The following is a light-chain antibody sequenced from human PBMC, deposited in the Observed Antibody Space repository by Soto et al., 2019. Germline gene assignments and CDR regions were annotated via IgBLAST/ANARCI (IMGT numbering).Light chain of an antibody. CDR2: AAS. Sequence: DIQMTQSPSSLSASVGDRVTITCRASQSISSYLNWYQQKPGKAPKLLIYAASSLQSGVPSRFSGSGSGTDFTLTISSLQPEDFATYYCQQSYSTLFFGRGTKLEIK. V-gene: IGKV1-39*01. CDR3: QQSYSTLF. CDR1: QSISSY. J-gene: IGKJ2*01.